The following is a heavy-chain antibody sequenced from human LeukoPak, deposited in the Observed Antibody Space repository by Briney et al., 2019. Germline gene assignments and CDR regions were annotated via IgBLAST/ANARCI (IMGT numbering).Heavy chain of an antibody. J-gene: IGHJ6*02. D-gene: IGHD3-16*01. V-gene: IGHV3-23*01. CDR3: ARGGGLDV. CDR2: ISNSGDAT. Sequence: GGSLRLSCAASGFTFSNYAMSWVRQAPGKGLEWVSTISNSGDATYYADSVKGRFTISRDNAKNSLYLQMSNLRAEDTAVYFCARGGGLDVWGQGATVTVSS. CDR1: GFTFSNYA.